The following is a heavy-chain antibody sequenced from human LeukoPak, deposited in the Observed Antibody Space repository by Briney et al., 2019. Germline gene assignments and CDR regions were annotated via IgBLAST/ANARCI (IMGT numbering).Heavy chain of an antibody. J-gene: IGHJ5*02. V-gene: IGHV3-7*01. D-gene: IGHD2-2*01. CDR3: ARDRLNPFGWGVPAAIVGWFDP. CDR1: GFTFSSYW. Sequence: PGGSLRLSCAASGFTFSSYWMSWVRQAPGKGLEWVANIKQDGSEKYYVDSVKGRFTISRDNAKNSLYLQMNSLRAEDTAVYYCARDRLNPFGWGVPAAIVGWFDPWGQGTLVTVSS. CDR2: IKQDGSEK.